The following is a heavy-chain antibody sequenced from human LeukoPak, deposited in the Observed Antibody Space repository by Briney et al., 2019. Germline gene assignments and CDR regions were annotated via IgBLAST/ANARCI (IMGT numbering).Heavy chain of an antibody. CDR3: ARGAIVATNDFDY. J-gene: IGHJ4*02. CDR1: GYTFTGYY. D-gene: IGHD5-12*01. Sequence: ASVKVSCKASGYTFTGYYMHWVRQAPGQGLEWMGWINPNSGGTNYAQKFQGWVTMTRDTSISTAYMELSRLRSDDTAVYYCARGAIVATNDFDYWGQGTLVTVSS. CDR2: INPNSGGT. V-gene: IGHV1-2*04.